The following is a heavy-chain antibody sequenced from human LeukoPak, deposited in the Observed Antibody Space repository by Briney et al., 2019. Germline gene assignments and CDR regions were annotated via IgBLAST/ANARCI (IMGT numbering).Heavy chain of an antibody. Sequence: GGSLRLSCAASGFTFSSYWMHWVRQVPGKGLVWVSRINTDGSNTAYADSVKGRFTISRDNAKNTLYLQMNSLRAEDTAVYYCAKHPGDWGQGTMVTVSS. CDR1: GFTFSSYW. CDR3: AKHPGD. D-gene: IGHD3-10*01. J-gene: IGHJ3*01. V-gene: IGHV3-74*01. CDR2: INTDGSNT.